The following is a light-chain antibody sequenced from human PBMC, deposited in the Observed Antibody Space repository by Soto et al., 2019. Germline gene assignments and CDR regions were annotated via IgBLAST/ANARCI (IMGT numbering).Light chain of an antibody. V-gene: IGLV2-14*03. J-gene: IGLJ1*01. CDR1: SSDVGSYNT. CDR2: DVN. Sequence: QSALTQPASVSGSPGQSIAISCTGTSSDVGSYNTVSWYQQYPGKAPKLMIHDVNNRPSGISDRFSGSKSGNKACLTISGLQAEDEADYYCSSFTSSTSNVFGTGTKLTVL. CDR3: SSFTSSTSNV.